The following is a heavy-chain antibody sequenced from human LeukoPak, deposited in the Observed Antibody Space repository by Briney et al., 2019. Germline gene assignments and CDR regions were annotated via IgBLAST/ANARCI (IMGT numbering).Heavy chain of an antibody. CDR1: GSRFTSYW. CDR2: IYPGNSDT. J-gene: IGHJ5*02. Sequence: GAPLKISCKGSGSRFTSYWIGWVRQLPGKGLEWMGIIYPGNSDTRYSPSFEGQVTISADKSISTAYLQWSSLKASDTAMYYCARREIWFGDPRGWFDPWGQGTLVTVSS. D-gene: IGHD3-10*01. CDR3: ARREIWFGDPRGWFDP. V-gene: IGHV5-51*01.